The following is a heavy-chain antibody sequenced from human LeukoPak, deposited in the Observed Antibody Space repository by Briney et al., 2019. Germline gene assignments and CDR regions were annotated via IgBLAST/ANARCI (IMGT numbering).Heavy chain of an antibody. CDR1: GGSISSSSYY. J-gene: IGHJ6*03. V-gene: IGHV4-39*01. CDR3: ARKPYYYYYMDV. CDR2: IYYSGST. Sequence: SETLSLTYTVSGGSISSSSYYWGWIRQPPGKGLEWIGSIYYSGSTYYNPSLKSRVTISVDTSKNQFSLKLSSVTAADTAVYYCARKPYYYYYMDVWGKGTTVTVSS.